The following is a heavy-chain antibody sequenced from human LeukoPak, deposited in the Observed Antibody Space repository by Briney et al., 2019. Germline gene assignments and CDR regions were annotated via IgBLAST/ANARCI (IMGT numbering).Heavy chain of an antibody. CDR1: GGSISSYY. CDR2: IYTSGST. V-gene: IGHV4-4*07. J-gene: IGHJ5*02. CDR3: ARAYSSGWAGNWFDP. D-gene: IGHD6-19*01. Sequence: SETLSLTCTVSGGSISSYYWSWIRQPAGKGLEWIGRIYTSGSTNYNPSLKSRVTMSVDTSKNQFSLKLSSVTAADTAVYYCARAYSSGWAGNWFDPWGQGTLVTVSS.